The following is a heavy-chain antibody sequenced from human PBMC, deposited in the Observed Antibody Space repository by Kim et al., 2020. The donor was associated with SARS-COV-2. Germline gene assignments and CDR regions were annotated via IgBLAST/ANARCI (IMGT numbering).Heavy chain of an antibody. CDR1: GFTFSSYE. J-gene: IGHJ4*02. CDR3: ASQGKTRWVYFDY. CDR2: ISSSGSTI. Sequence: GGSLRLSCAASGFTFSSYEMNWVRQAPGKGLEWVSYISSSGSTIYYADSVKGRFTISRDNAKNSLYLQMNSLRAEDTAVYYCASQGKTRWVYFDYWGQGTLVTVSS. D-gene: IGHD1-26*01. V-gene: IGHV3-48*03.